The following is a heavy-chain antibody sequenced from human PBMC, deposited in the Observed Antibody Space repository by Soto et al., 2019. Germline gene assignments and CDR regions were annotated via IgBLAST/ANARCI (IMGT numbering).Heavy chain of an antibody. CDR3: ARGRSSSDYYYYYMDV. CDR1: GYTFTGYY. J-gene: IGHJ6*03. V-gene: IGHV1-2*04. Sequence: GASVKVSCKASGYTFTGYYMHWVRQAPGQGLEWMEWINPNSGGTNYAQKFQGWVTMTRDTSISTAYMELSRLRSDDTAVYYCARGRSSSDYYYYYMDVWGKGTTVTVSS. D-gene: IGHD6-6*01. CDR2: INPNSGGT.